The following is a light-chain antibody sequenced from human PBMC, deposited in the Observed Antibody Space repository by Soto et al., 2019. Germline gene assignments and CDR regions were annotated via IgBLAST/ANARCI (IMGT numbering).Light chain of an antibody. CDR3: AAWDDILNGVL. CDR2: SYN. CDR1: APTIGSNT. J-gene: IGLJ2*01. V-gene: IGLV1-44*01. Sequence: QPVLTQPPSASGTPGRGVFSSGPGSAPTIGSNTVNWYQQIPGTAPKLLIYSYNQRPSGVPDRFSGSKSDTSASLAISGLQSEDEAEYYCAAWDDILNGVLFGGGTKVTVL.